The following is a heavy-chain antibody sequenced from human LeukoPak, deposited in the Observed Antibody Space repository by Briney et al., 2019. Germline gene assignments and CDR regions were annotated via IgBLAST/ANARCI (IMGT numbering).Heavy chain of an antibody. V-gene: IGHV3-74*01. J-gene: IGHJ4*02. D-gene: IGHD3-22*01. CDR2: IKSDGTST. Sequence: GGSLRLSCAASGFTFSSYWMNWVRQAPGKGLVWVSRIKSDGTSTRYADSVKGRFTISRDNAKNTLHLQMNSLRAEDTAVYYCVRDYYDSSAYLFDYWGQGTLVSVSS. CDR1: GFTFSSYW. CDR3: VRDYYDSSAYLFDY.